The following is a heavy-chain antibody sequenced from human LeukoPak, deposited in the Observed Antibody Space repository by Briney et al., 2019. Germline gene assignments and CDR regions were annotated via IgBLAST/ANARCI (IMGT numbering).Heavy chain of an antibody. CDR2: INHSGST. D-gene: IGHD6-13*01. CDR1: GGSFSGYY. V-gene: IGHV4-34*01. Sequence: PSETLSLTCAVYGGSFSGYYWSWIRQPPGKGLEWIGEINHSGSTNYNPPLKSRVTISVDTSKNQFSLKLSSVTAADTAVYYCARGGSVAAAGGWFDPWGQGTLVTVSS. J-gene: IGHJ5*02. CDR3: ARGGSVAAAGGWFDP.